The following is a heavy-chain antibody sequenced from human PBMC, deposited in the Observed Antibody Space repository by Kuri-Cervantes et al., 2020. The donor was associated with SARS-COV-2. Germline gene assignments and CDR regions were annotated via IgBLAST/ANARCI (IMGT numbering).Heavy chain of an antibody. CDR1: GYSISSGDY. CDR2: IYHSGST. V-gene: IGHV4-38-2*02. CDR3: ARHVQAGYYYYYYMDV. D-gene: IGHD3-10*02. J-gene: IGHJ6*03. Sequence: ESLKISCTVSGYSISSGDYWGWIRQPPGKGLEWIGSIYHSGSTYYNPSLKSRVTISVDTSKNQFSLKLSSVTAADTAVYYCARHVQAGYYYYYYMDVWGKGTTVTVSS.